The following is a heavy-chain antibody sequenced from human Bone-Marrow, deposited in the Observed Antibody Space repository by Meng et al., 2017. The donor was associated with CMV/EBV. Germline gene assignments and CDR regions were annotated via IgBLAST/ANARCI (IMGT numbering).Heavy chain of an antibody. CDR1: VGSISSYY. V-gene: IGHV4-59*01. D-gene: IGHD4-17*01. Sequence: SGILSLPCTVSVGSISSYYWSWILQPPGKGLEWIGYIYYSGSTNYNPSLKSRVAISVDTYKNKFSLKLSSVTAADTAVYYCARAHVDSYYYYGMDVWGQGTTVTVSS. J-gene: IGHJ6*02. CDR3: ARAHVDSYYYYGMDV. CDR2: IYYSGST.